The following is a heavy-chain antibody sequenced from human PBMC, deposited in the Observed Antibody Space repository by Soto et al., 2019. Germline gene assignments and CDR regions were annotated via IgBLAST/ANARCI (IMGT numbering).Heavy chain of an antibody. J-gene: IGHJ4*02. CDR3: AKSHLGAMAPFDY. Sequence: EVQLMESGGALVQPGGSLGLSCVASGFSFSSHSVTLVRQAPGKGPEWVATISGSGGHIYYVDSVMGRFTIARDNSKNTLYLQMNSLGAEDTALYYRAKSHLGAMAPFDYWGQGTLVTVSS. V-gene: IGHV3-23*01. CDR1: GFSFSSHS. D-gene: IGHD5-18*01. CDR2: ISGSGGHI.